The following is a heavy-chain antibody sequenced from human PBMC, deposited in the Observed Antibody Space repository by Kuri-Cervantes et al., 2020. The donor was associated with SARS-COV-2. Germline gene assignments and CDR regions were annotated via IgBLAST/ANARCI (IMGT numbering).Heavy chain of an antibody. V-gene: IGHV1-18*01. Sequence: ASVKVSCKASGYTFTSYGITWVRQAPGQGLEWMGWINAHNANTNYAQKFQGRVAMTTDTSTTTAYMELRSLRSDDTAVYYCARDPLPVYSSPSGWSWFDPWGQGTLVTVSS. D-gene: IGHD6-13*01. CDR2: INAHNANT. CDR3: ARDPLPVYSSPSGWSWFDP. J-gene: IGHJ5*02. CDR1: GYTFTSYG.